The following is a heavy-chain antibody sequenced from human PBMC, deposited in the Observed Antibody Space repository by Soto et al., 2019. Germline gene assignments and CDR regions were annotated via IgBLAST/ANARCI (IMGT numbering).Heavy chain of an antibody. J-gene: IGHJ4*02. CDR3: ARANQAVAGTGIYYFDY. V-gene: IGHV4-39*01. Sequence: SETLSLTCTVSGGSISSSSYYWGWIRQPPGKGLEWIGSIYYSGSTYYNPSLKSRVTISVDTSKNQFSLKLSSVTAADTAVYYCARANQAVAGTGIYYFDYWGQGTLVTVSS. D-gene: IGHD6-19*01. CDR1: GGSISSSSYY. CDR2: IYYSGST.